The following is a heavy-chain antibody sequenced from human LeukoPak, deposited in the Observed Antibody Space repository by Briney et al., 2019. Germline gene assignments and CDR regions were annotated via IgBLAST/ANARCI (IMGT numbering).Heavy chain of an antibody. CDR1: GFTFSSYS. CDR3: ARENIVVVTAIRDAFDI. J-gene: IGHJ3*02. V-gene: IGHV3-48*02. Sequence: GGSLRLSCAASGFTFSSYSMNWVRQAPGKGLEWVSYISSGSSTIYYADSVKGRFTISRDNAKNSLCLQMNSLRDEDTAVYYCARENIVVVTAIRDAFDIWGQGTMVTVPS. D-gene: IGHD2-21*02. CDR2: ISSGSSTI.